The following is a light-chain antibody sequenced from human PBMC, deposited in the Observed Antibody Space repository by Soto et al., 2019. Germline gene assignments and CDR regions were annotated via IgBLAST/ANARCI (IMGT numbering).Light chain of an antibody. CDR3: GVWDSNPQLYL. Sequence: QSVLSQPPSLSAAPGQTVTISCSGSWPIGRNYVSWYQQFPGAAPKLLIFDSYQRPSGIPERFSASKSGTSATLDISGLRTGDEADYYCGVWDSNPQLYLFGSGTKLTVL. J-gene: IGLJ1*01. V-gene: IGLV1-51*01. CDR2: DSY. CDR1: WPIGRNY.